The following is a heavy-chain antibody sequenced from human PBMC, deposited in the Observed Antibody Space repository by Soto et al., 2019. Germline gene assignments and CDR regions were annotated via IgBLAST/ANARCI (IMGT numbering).Heavy chain of an antibody. D-gene: IGHD4-17*01. J-gene: IGHJ4*02. CDR3: MVNYYGACSALDY. CDR1: GFTFSTYT. V-gene: IGHV3-48*01. Sequence: EVQLVESGGGLVQPGGSLRLSCAASGFTFSTYTMNWVRQAPGKGLESVSYITSSATTRYYADSGKGRFTISRADATNSLYVHMASVRAEDRAVYYCMVNYYGACSALDYWGQGTLVTVSS. CDR2: ITSSATTR.